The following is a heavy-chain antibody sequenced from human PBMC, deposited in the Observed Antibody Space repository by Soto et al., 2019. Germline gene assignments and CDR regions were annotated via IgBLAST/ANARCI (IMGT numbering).Heavy chain of an antibody. D-gene: IGHD3-10*01. J-gene: IGHJ4*02. Sequence: TLSLTCTVSGGSISSGDYYWSWIRQPPGKGLEWIGYIYYSGSTYYNPSLKSRVTISVDTSKNQFSLKLSSVTAADTAVYYCARDAYGSGSYHWAYWGRGTLVTVSS. V-gene: IGHV4-30-4*01. CDR2: IYYSGST. CDR3: ARDAYGSGSYHWAY. CDR1: GGSISSGDYY.